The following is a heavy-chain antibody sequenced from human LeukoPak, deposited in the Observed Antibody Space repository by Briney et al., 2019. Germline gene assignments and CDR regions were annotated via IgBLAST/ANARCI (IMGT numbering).Heavy chain of an antibody. V-gene: IGHV1-18*01. J-gene: IGHJ4*02. CDR3: ARTYYYDSSGYYEIDY. D-gene: IGHD3-22*01. Sequence: ASVKVSCKASGYTFTSYGISWVRQAPGQGLEWMGWISAYNGNTNYAQKLQGRVTMTTDTSTSTAYMELRSLRSDDTAVYYCARTYYYDSSGYYEIDYWGQGTLVTVSS. CDR2: ISAYNGNT. CDR1: GYTFTSYG.